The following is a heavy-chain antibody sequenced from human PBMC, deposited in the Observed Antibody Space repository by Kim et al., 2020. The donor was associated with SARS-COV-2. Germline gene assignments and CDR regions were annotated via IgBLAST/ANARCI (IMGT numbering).Heavy chain of an antibody. CDR2: ITSKSSYK. CDR1: GFTFSNYS. CDR3: ARDTDLLL. J-gene: IGHJ4*02. Sequence: GGSLRLSCAASGFTFSNYSMHWVRQAPGKGLEWVSSITSKSSYKYYADSVKGRFTISRDNAKNSLYLQMNSLRAEDTAVYYCARDTDLLLCGQGTLVTVSS. D-gene: IGHD3-22*01. V-gene: IGHV3-21*01.